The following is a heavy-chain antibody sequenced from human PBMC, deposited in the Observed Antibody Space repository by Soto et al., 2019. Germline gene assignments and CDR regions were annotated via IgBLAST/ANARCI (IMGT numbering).Heavy chain of an antibody. D-gene: IGHD3-22*01. J-gene: IGHJ4*02. CDR1: GYTFTSYY. CDR3: ARGGLRCGYYSQMAY. V-gene: IGHV1-46*03. Sequence: ASVKVSCKASGYTFTSYYMHWVRQAPGQGLEWMGIINPSGGSTSYAQKFQGRVTMTRDTSTSTVYMELSSLRSEDTAVYYCARGGLRCGYYSQMAYWGQGTLVTVSS. CDR2: INPSGGST.